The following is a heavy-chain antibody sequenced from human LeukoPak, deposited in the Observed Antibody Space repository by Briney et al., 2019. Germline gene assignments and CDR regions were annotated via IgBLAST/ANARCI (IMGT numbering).Heavy chain of an antibody. V-gene: IGHV1-18*01. CDR3: ATLGPMRGYLMDV. Sequence: GASVKVSCKASGYTFTSYGISWVRQAPGQGLEWMGWISAYNGNTNYAQKLQGRVTMTTDTSTSTAYMELSSLRSEDTAVYYCATLGPMRGYLMDVWGKGTTVTVSS. CDR2: ISAYNGNT. CDR1: GYTFTSYG. J-gene: IGHJ6*03. D-gene: IGHD3-22*01.